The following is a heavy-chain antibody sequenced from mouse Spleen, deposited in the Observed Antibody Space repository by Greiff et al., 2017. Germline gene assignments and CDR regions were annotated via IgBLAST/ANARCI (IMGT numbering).Heavy chain of an antibody. Sequence: QVQLQQSGAELMKPGASVKLSCKATGYTFTGYWIEWVKQRPGHGLEWIGEILPGSGSTNYNEKFKGKATFTADTSSNTAYMQLSSLTTEDSAIYYCARRGDGYWAWFAYWGQGTLVTVSA. J-gene: IGHJ3*01. D-gene: IGHD2-3*01. CDR3: ARRGDGYWAWFAY. CDR1: GYTFTGYW. V-gene: IGHV1-9*01. CDR2: ILPGSGST.